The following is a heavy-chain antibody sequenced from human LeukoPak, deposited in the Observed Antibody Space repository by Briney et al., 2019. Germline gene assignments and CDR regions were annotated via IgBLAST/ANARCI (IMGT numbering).Heavy chain of an antibody. J-gene: IGHJ6*02. V-gene: IGHV4-39*07. Sequence: SETLSLTCTVSGGSISSGDYYWGWIRQPPGKGLEWIGSIYYSGSTYYNPSLKSRVTISVDTSKNQFSLKLSSVTAADTAVYYCARSPGTKGQYYYYGMDVWGQGTTVTVSS. D-gene: IGHD6-13*01. CDR3: ARSPGTKGQYYYYGMDV. CDR2: IYYSGST. CDR1: GGSISSGDYY.